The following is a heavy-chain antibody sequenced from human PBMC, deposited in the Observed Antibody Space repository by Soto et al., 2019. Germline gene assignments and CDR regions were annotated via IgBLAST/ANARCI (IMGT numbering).Heavy chain of an antibody. Sequence: SVKVSCKASGGTFSSYAISWVRQAPGQGLEWMGGIIPIFGTANYAQKFQGRVTITADKSTSTAYMELSSLRSEDPAVYYCASAYYDFWSGYPLYFDYWGQGTLVTVSS. D-gene: IGHD3-3*01. CDR3: ASAYYDFWSGYPLYFDY. J-gene: IGHJ4*02. V-gene: IGHV1-69*06. CDR1: GGTFSSYA. CDR2: IIPIFGTA.